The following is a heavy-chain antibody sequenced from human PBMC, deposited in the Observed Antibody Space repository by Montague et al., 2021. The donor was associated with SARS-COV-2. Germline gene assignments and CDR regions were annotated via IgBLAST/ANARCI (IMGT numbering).Heavy chain of an antibody. V-gene: IGHV4-39*01. CDR3: ARDRLRNGCFDP. CDR2: IYYTANT. Sequence: SETLSLTCTVSGGSIISTTSNWVWIRQPPGKGLEWLGSIYYTANTYYTPSLKTRVTISADTSKNQLYLRLRSVTAADTAVYYCARDRLRNGCFDPWGQGTLVTVSS. CDR1: GGSIISTTSN. D-gene: IGHD5-12*01. J-gene: IGHJ5*02.